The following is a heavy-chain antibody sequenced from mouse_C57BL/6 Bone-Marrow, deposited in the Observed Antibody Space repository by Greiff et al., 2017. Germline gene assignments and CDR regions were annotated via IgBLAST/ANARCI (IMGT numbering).Heavy chain of an antibody. CDR2: IYPGDGDT. J-gene: IGHJ3*01. V-gene: IGHV1-80*01. CDR1: GYAFSSYW. CDR3: AAGDYYGSSYVGFAY. D-gene: IGHD1-1*01. Sequence: QVQLKESGAELVKPGASVKISCKASGYAFSSYWMNWVKQRPGKGLEWIGQIYPGDGDTNYNGKFKGKATLTADKSSSTAYMQLSRLTSEDSAVYFCAAGDYYGSSYVGFAYWGQGTLVTVSA.